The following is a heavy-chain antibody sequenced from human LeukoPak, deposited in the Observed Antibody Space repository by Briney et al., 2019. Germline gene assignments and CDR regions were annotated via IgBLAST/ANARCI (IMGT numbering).Heavy chain of an antibody. J-gene: IGHJ4*02. CDR3: ARGSIAVAGTFDY. CDR1: GGSISSYY. V-gene: IGHV4-59*01. D-gene: IGHD6-19*01. Sequence: SETLSLTCTVSGGSISSYYWSWIRQPPGKGLEWIGYIYYSGSTNYNPSLKSRVTISVDTSKNQFFLKLSSVTAADTAVYYCARGSIAVAGTFDYWGQGTLVTVSS. CDR2: IYYSGST.